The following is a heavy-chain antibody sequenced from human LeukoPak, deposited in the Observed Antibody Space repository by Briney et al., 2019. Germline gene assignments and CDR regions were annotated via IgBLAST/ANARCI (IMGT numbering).Heavy chain of an antibody. CDR2: IYYSGST. V-gene: IGHV4-59*01. CDR1: GGSISSYY. J-gene: IGHJ4*02. Sequence: SETLSLTCTVSGGSISSYYWSWIRQPPGKGLEWIGYIYYSGSTNYNPSLKSRVTISVDTSKNQFSLKLSSVTAADTAVYYCARGRRETGYSGYEVWGQGTLVTVSS. D-gene: IGHD5-12*01. CDR3: ARGRRETGYSGYEV.